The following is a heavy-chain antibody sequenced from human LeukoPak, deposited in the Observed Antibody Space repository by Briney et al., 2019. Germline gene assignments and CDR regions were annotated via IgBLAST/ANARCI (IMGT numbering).Heavy chain of an antibody. D-gene: IGHD2-21*01. CDR3: AIYRCRADHCYPRWHYYYCLDV. CDR2: ISGSGGGT. V-gene: IGHV3-23*01. CDR1: GFTFSSQA. J-gene: IGHJ6*02. Sequence: GGSLRLSCVASGFTFSSQAMSWVRQAPGQGLEWVSAISGSGGGTYYADSVKGRFTISRDNSMNALYLQMNSLRAEDTALYYCAIYRCRADHCYPRWHYYYCLDVWGQGTTLTVSS.